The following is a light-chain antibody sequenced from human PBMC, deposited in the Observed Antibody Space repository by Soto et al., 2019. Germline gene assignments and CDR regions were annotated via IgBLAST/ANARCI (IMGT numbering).Light chain of an antibody. Sequence: QSVLTQPPSVSGAPGQRVTISCTGSSSNIGAGYDVHWYQHLPGTTPKLLIYGTTNRPSGVPDRFSGSKSGTSASLAITGLQAEDEADYYGQSYDSSLRVVFGGGTKLTVL. CDR1: SSNIGAGYD. J-gene: IGLJ2*01. CDR2: GTT. CDR3: QSYDSSLRVV. V-gene: IGLV1-40*01.